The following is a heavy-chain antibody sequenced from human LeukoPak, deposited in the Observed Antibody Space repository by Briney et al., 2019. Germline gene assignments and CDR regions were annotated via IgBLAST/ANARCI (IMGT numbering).Heavy chain of an antibody. J-gene: IGHJ6*03. Sequence: PSETLSLTCTVSGGSISSYYWSWIRQPPGKGLEWIGYIYYSGSTNYNPSLKSRVTISVDTSKNQFSLKLRSVTAADTAVYYCARGVRQWLVRYYYMDVWGKGTTVTVSS. D-gene: IGHD6-19*01. CDR2: IYYSGST. CDR1: GGSISSYY. CDR3: ARGVRQWLVRYYYMDV. V-gene: IGHV4-59*01.